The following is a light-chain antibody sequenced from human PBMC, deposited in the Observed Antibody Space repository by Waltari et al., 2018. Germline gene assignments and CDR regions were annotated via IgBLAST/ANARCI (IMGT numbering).Light chain of an antibody. J-gene: IGKJ1*01. Sequence: SCRARQSISRFLAWYQQRPGQAPRLLIFDVSTRATGIPDRFSGSGSGTDFSLTISRLEPEDIAVYYCQHYVRLPVTFGQGTKLEIK. CDR2: DVS. V-gene: IGKV3-20*01. CDR1: QSISRF. CDR3: QHYVRLPVT.